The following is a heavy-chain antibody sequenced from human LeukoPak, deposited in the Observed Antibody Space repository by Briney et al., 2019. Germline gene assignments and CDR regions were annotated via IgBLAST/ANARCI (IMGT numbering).Heavy chain of an antibody. J-gene: IGHJ4*02. CDR1: GGSISSTNW. D-gene: IGHD5-18*01. V-gene: IGHV4-4*02. CDR3: ATSTYSYAWGN. CDR2: MSLSGST. Sequence: SGTLSLTCAVSGGSISSTNWWSWVRQPPGKGLEWIGEMSLSGSTNYNPSLKSRVTMSVDKSKNQFPLKVNSVTAADTAVYYCATSTYSYAWGNWGQGTLVTVSS.